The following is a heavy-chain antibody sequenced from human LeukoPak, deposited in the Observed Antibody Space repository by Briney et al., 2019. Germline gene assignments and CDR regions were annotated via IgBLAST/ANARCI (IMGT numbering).Heavy chain of an antibody. CDR2: IYHSGST. CDR1: GGSISSYS. Sequence: SETLSLTCTDSGGSISSYSWSWIRQPPGKGLEWIGYIYHSGSTYYNPSLKSRVTISVDRSKNQFSLKLSSVTAADTAVYYCANSPPRGHFHYWGQGTLVTVSS. J-gene: IGHJ4*02. V-gene: IGHV4-30-2*01. D-gene: IGHD3-10*01. CDR3: ANSPPRGHFHY.